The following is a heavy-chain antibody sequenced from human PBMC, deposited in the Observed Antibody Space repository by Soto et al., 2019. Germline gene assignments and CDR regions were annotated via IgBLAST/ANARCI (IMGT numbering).Heavy chain of an antibody. D-gene: IGHD1-26*01. CDR2: ISSSSSTI. CDR1: GFTFSSYS. CDR3: AREVPPVGATTMVAAFDI. Sequence: GGSLRLSCAASGFTFSSYSMNWVRQAPGKGLEWVSYISSSSSTIYYADSVKGRFTISRDNAKNSLYLQMNSLRDEDTAVYYCAREVPPVGATTMVAAFDIWGQGTMVTVSS. J-gene: IGHJ3*02. V-gene: IGHV3-48*02.